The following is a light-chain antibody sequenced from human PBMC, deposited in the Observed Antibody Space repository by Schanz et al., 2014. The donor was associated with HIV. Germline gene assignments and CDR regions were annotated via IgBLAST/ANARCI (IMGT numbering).Light chain of an antibody. J-gene: IGLJ2*01. CDR3: QSYDSSLSVVV. CDR2: GNS. Sequence: QSVLTQPPSASGPPGQRVTISCSGSSSNIGSNYVYWYQQLPGTAPKLLIYGNSNRPSGVPDRFSGSKSGTSASLAITGLQAEDEADYYCQSYDSSLSVVVFGGGTKLTVL. V-gene: IGLV1-40*01. CDR1: SSNIGSNY.